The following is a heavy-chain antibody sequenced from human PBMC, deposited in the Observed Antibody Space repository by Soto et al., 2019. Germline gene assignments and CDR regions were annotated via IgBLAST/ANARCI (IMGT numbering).Heavy chain of an antibody. CDR2: MNPNSGNT. V-gene: IGHV1-8*01. J-gene: IGHJ6*02. Sequence: GASVKVSCKASGYTFTSYDINWVRQATGQGLEWMGWMNPNSGNTGYAQKFQGRVTMTRNTSISTAYMELSSLRSEDTAVYYCARDLGSSTSPHYYYYGMDVWGQGTTVTVSS. CDR1: GYTFTSYD. D-gene: IGHD2-2*01. CDR3: ARDLGSSTSPHYYYYGMDV.